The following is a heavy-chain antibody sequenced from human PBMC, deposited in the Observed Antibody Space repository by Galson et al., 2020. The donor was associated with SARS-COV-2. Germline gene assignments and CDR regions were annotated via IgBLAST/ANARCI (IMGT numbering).Heavy chain of an antibody. Sequence: ETSETLSLTCTVSGGSISSGGYYWSWIRQHPGKGLEWIGYIYNSGSTYYNPSLKSRLTISVDTSKNQFSLKLSSVTAADTALYYCARGAERSSGLFCRFDYWGQGTLVTVSS. CDR3: ARGAERSSGLFCRFDY. J-gene: IGHJ4*02. D-gene: IGHD3-22*01. V-gene: IGHV4-31*03. CDR2: IYNSGST. CDR1: GGSISSGGYY.